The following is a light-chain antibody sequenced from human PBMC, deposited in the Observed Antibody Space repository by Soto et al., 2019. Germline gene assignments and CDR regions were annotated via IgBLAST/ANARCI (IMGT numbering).Light chain of an antibody. V-gene: IGLV1-40*01. CDR2: SYS. CDR3: PSYDTSRRVV. J-gene: IGLJ2*01. CDR1: SSNIGAGYD. Sequence: QSVLTQPPSVSGAPGQRVTISCTGSSSNIGAGYDIHWYQQLPGTAPKLLIYSYSNRPSGVPGRFSGSNAGTSASLAIAGLPGEDEADYYCPSYDTSRRVVFGGGTKLTVL.